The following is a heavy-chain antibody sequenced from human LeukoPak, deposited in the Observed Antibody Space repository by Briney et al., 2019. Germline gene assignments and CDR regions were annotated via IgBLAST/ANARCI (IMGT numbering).Heavy chain of an antibody. V-gene: IGHV3-72*01. CDR3: AKERGYEDYYFDY. CDR1: GFTFSDHY. CDR2: TGNKANSYTT. J-gene: IGHJ4*02. Sequence: PGGSLRLSCAASGFTFSDHYMDWVRPAPGKGLEWVGRTGNKANSYTTKYAASVKGRFTISRDDSKNSLYLQMNSLKTEDTAVYYCAKERGYEDYYFDYWGQGTQVTVSS. D-gene: IGHD3-10*01.